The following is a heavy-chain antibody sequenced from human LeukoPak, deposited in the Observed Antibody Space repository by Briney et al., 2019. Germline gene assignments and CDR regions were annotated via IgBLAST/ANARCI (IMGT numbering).Heavy chain of an antibody. CDR2: IYDSGST. J-gene: IGHJ4*02. CDR3: ARTSSSWL. CDR1: VASINNYY. V-gene: IGHV4-59*01. D-gene: IGHD6-13*01. Sequence: SETLSLTCTVSVASINNYYWSWIRQPPGKGLEWIGCIYDSGSTDYNPSLKSRVTISVDTSKNQFSLKLSSVTAADTAMYYCARTSSSWLWGQGTLVTVSS.